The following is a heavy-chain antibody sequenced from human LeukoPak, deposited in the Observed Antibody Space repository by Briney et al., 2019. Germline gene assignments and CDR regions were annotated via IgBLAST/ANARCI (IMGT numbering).Heavy chain of an antibody. J-gene: IGHJ4*02. Sequence: GGSLRLSCAASGITFISAWMNWVRQAPGKGLEWVGRIKSKTDGGTPEHAAPVKGRFIISRDDSKNMLYLQMNSLNSDDTAVYYCATALRGVGFWGQGTLVTVSS. CDR3: ATALRGVGF. V-gene: IGHV3-15*01. CDR2: IKSKTDGGTP. D-gene: IGHD3-3*01. CDR1: GITFISAW.